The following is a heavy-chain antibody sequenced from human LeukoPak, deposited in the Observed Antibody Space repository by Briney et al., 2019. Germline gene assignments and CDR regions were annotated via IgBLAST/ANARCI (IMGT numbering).Heavy chain of an antibody. CDR3: ARHPRHSSSWYYFDY. CDR2: IYPGDSDT. Sequence: GESLKISCKGSGYSFTSYWIAWVRQMPGKGLEWMGIIYPGDSDTRYSPSFQGQVTISADKSISTAYLQWSSLKASDTAMYYCARHPRHSSSWYYFDYWGQGTLVTVSS. CDR1: GYSFTSYW. J-gene: IGHJ4*02. D-gene: IGHD6-13*01. V-gene: IGHV5-51*01.